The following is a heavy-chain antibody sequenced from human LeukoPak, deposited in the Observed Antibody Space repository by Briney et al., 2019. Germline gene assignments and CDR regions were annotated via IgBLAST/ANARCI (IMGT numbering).Heavy chain of an antibody. CDR3: ARDFLLQGYYYGMDV. D-gene: IGHD1-26*01. Sequence: SVKVSCKASGGTFSSYAISWVRQAPGQGLEWMGGIIPIFGTANYAQKFQGRVTITADESTSTAYMELSSLRSEDTAVYYCARDFLLQGYYYGMDVWGQGTTVSVSS. CDR2: IIPIFGTA. J-gene: IGHJ6*02. V-gene: IGHV1-69*13. CDR1: GGTFSSYA.